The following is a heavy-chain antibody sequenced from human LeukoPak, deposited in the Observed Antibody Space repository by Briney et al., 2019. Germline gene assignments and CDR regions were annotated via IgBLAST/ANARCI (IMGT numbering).Heavy chain of an antibody. CDR3: ARALRSGYYDY. D-gene: IGHD3-22*01. V-gene: IGHV3-64*01. Sequence: GGFLRLSCAASGFTFSSSDMHWVRQPPGKGLEYVSAISSDGVYTYYANSVKGRFTISRDNSKNTLYLQMGSLRAEDMAVYYCARALRSGYYDYWGQGTLVTVSS. CDR2: ISSDGVYT. J-gene: IGHJ4*02. CDR1: GFTFSSSD.